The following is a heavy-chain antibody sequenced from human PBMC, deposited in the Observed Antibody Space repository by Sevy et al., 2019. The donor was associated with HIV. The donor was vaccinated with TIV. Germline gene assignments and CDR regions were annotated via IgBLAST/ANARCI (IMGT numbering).Heavy chain of an antibody. Sequence: GESLKISCKGSGYNFSGYWVGWVRQMPGKGLEWMGIIYPTDSHIIYSPSLQGQVTISVDKSITTAYLQWRSLKTSDTSIYYCARSSFYYDNSGFYPFDFWGQGTLVTVSS. J-gene: IGHJ4*02. CDR3: ARSSFYYDNSGFYPFDF. CDR1: GYNFSGYW. CDR2: IYPTDSHI. D-gene: IGHD3-22*01. V-gene: IGHV5-51*01.